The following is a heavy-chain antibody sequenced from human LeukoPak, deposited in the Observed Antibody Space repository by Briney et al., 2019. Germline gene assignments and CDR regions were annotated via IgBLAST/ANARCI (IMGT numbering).Heavy chain of an antibody. J-gene: IGHJ4*02. CDR2: IRGSGGST. Sequence: GGSLRLSWAASGFTFSSHAMNWARQAPGEGLEWVSTIRGSGGSTYYADSVKGRFTISRDNSKNTLYLQMNSLRAEDTAVYYCAKDRRIGYSSGWAFDYWGQGTLVTVSS. CDR1: GFTFSSHA. CDR3: AKDRRIGYSSGWAFDY. D-gene: IGHD6-19*01. V-gene: IGHV3-23*01.